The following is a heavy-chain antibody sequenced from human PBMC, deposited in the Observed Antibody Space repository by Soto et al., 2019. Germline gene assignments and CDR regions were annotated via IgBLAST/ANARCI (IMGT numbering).Heavy chain of an antibody. V-gene: IGHV3-72*01. J-gene: IGHJ6*02. D-gene: IGHD2-2*01. Sequence: EVQLVESGGGLVQPGGSLRLSCAASGFTFSDHYMDWVRQAPGKGLEWVGRTRNKANSYTTEYAASVKVRFTISRDDSKNSLYLQMNSLNTEDTAVYYCARGGYCRSPSCYRDYYGMDVWGQGTKVTVSS. CDR3: ARGGYCRSPSCYRDYYGMDV. CDR2: TRNKANSYTT. CDR1: GFTFSDHY.